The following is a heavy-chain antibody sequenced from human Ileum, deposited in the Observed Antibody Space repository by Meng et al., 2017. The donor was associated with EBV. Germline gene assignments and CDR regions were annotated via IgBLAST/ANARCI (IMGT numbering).Heavy chain of an antibody. J-gene: IGHJ4*02. CDR2: IYHSGST. CDR3: ASGRDYAWHS. D-gene: IGHD4-17*01. Sequence: QVQLQESGPGLVKPSGTPSLTCAVSGDSISSNNWWSWVRQPPGKGLEWIGEIYHSGSTNYNPSFKSRVTMSVDKSKNQISLNLSSVTAADTAVYYCASGRDYAWHSWGRGTLVTVSS. CDR1: GDSISSNNW. V-gene: IGHV4-4*02.